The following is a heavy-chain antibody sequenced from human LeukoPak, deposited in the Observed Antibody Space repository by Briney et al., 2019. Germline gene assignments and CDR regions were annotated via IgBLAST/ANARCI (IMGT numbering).Heavy chain of an antibody. CDR2: IYSGGST. D-gene: IGHD6-13*01. Sequence: PGGSLRLSCAASGFTVSSNYMSWVRQAPGKGLEWVSVIYSGGSTYYADSVKGRFTISRDNSKNTLYLQMNSLRAEDTAVYYCAREMAAAGYYYYGMDVWGQGTTVTVSS. V-gene: IGHV3-66*01. CDR1: GFTVSSNY. CDR3: AREMAAAGYYYYGMDV. J-gene: IGHJ6*02.